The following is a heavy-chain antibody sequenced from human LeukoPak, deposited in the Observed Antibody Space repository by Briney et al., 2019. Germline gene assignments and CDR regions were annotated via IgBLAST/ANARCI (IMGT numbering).Heavy chain of an antibody. CDR2: IYTTGST. Sequence: SQTLSLTCTVSGGPISSGSYYWNWIRQPAGKGLEWIGRIYTTGSTNYNPSLKSRVTISVDTSKNQFSLNLNSVTAADTAVYYCARVGGSSYGQFDYWGQGTLVTVSS. CDR1: GGPISSGSYY. V-gene: IGHV4-61*02. J-gene: IGHJ4*02. D-gene: IGHD5-18*01. CDR3: ARVGGSSYGQFDY.